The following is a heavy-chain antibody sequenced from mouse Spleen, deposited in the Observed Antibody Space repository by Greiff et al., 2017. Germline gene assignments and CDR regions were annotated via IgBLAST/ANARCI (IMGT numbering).Heavy chain of an antibody. CDR2: IDPSDSYT. CDR3: APYGYDRNYYAMDY. J-gene: IGHJ4*01. D-gene: IGHD2-2*01. Sequence: QVQLKQPGAELVRPGTSVKLSCKASGYTFTSYWMHWVKQRPGQGLEWIGVIDPSDSYTNYNQKFKGKATLTVDTSSSTAYMQLSSLTSEDSAVYYCAPYGYDRNYYAMDYWGQGTSVTVSS. CDR1: GYTFTSYW. V-gene: IGHV1-59*01.